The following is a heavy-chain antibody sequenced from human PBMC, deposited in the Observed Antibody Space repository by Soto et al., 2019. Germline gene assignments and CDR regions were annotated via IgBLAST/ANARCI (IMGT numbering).Heavy chain of an antibody. J-gene: IGHJ6*02. CDR2: IYPGDSDT. D-gene: IGHD6-19*01. Sequence: GESLKISCKGSGYSFTNYWIGWVRQVPGTGLEWMGIIYPGDSDTRYSPSFQGQVSISADRSINTAYLQWNSLKASDTAMYYCARQTSGWFGMDAWGQGTTVTVSS. CDR3: ARQTSGWFGMDA. CDR1: GYSFTNYW. V-gene: IGHV5-51*01.